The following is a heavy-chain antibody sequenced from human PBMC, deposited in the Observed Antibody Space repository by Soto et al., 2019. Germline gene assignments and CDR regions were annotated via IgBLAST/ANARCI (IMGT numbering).Heavy chain of an antibody. CDR1: GGSFSGYY. CDR2: INHSGST. J-gene: IGHJ5*02. V-gene: IGHV4-34*01. D-gene: IGHD5-12*01. Sequence: SETLSLTCAVYGGSFSGYYWSWIRQPPGKGLEWIGEINHSGSTNYNPSLKSRVTISVDTSKNQFSLKLSSVTAADTAVYYCARFSPSKVATEAFDPWGQGTLVTVSS. CDR3: ARFSPSKVATEAFDP.